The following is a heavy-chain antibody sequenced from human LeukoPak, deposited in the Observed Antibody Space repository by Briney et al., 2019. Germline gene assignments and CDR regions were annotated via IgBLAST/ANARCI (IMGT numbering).Heavy chain of an antibody. Sequence: GSLRLSCAASGFNFSSYAMSWVRQAPGKGLEGVSAISGSGGSTYYADSVKGRFTISRDNSKNTLYLQMNSLRAEDTAVYYCAKAGSGSLDAFDIWGQGTMVTVSS. V-gene: IGHV3-23*01. D-gene: IGHD3-10*01. CDR2: ISGSGGST. CDR1: GFNFSSYA. CDR3: AKAGSGSLDAFDI. J-gene: IGHJ3*02.